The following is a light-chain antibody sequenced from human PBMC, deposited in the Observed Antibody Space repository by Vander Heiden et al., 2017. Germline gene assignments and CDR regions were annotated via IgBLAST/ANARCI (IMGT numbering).Light chain of an antibody. CDR2: LYSDGSQ. J-gene: IGLJ2*01. Sequence: QIDLTQSPSATASLGHSVTLTSTPSSRHTTYGTSWHQQHPDKAPRYLMTLYSDGSQTKGDRIPDRFSGSSCGAERYLTISSLQSEDEADYYCQTWSIGIQVFGGGTKLTVL. CDR3: QTWSIGIQV. CDR1: SRHTTYG. V-gene: IGLV4-69*01.